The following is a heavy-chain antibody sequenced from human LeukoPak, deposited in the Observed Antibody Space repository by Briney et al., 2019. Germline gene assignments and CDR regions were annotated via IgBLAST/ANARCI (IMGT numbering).Heavy chain of an antibody. J-gene: IGHJ4*02. CDR2: IYYSGST. CDR3: ARGNAAVFSGLDY. Sequence: PSETLSLTCTVSGGSISSYYWSWIRQPPGKGLEWIGYIYYSGSTNYNPSLKSRVTISVDTSKKQFSLKVSSVTAADTAVYYCARGNAAVFSGLDYWGQGTLVTVSS. D-gene: IGHD6-13*01. V-gene: IGHV4-59*08. CDR1: GGSISSYY.